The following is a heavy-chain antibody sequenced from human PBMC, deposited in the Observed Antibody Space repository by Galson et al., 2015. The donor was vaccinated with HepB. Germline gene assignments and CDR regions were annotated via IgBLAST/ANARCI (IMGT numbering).Heavy chain of an antibody. CDR1: GFTFSSYA. D-gene: IGHD3-22*01. V-gene: IGHV3-23*01. CDR3: AKDGRITMIVFDY. Sequence: SLRLSCAASGFTFSSYAMSWVRQAPGKGLEWVSAISGSDGSTYYADSVKGRFTISRDNSKNTLYLQMNSLRAEDTAVYYCAKDGRITMIVFDYWGQGTLVTVSS. CDR2: ISGSDGST. J-gene: IGHJ4*02.